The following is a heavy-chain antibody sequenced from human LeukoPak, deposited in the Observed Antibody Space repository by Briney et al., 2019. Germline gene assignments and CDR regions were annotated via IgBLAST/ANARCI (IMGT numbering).Heavy chain of an antibody. J-gene: IGHJ4*02. CDR2: LIGSSGST. Sequence: GGSLRLSCAASGFTSTNYAMNWVRQAPGKGLEWVSVLIGSSGSTDYADSVKGRFTISRDTSKNTLFLQMNSLRAEDTAVYYCARGRSYDYVWGSDLFDYWGQGTLVTVSS. V-gene: IGHV3-23*01. CDR1: GFTSTNYA. CDR3: ARGRSYDYVWGSDLFDY. D-gene: IGHD3-16*01.